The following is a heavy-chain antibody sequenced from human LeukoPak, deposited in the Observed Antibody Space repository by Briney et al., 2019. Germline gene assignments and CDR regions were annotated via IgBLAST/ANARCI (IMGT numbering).Heavy chain of an antibody. V-gene: IGHV4-59*11. CDR2: IYYSGTT. Sequence: SETLSLTCTVSGGSIGSHYWSWIRQPPGEGLEWIGYIYYSGTTSYNPSLKSRVTMSVDTSKNQFSLKLSSVTAADTAVYYCARDLEPYYFDYWGQGTLVTVSS. CDR3: ARDLEPYYFDY. CDR1: GGSIGSHY. J-gene: IGHJ4*02. D-gene: IGHD1-1*01.